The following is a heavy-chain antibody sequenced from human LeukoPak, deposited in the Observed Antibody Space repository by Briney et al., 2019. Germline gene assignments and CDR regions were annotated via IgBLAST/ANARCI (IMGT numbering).Heavy chain of an antibody. CDR1: GGSVSSGSYY. J-gene: IGHJ3*02. CDR3: ASPTPEDGAFDI. Sequence: SETLSLTCTVSGGSVSSGSYYWSWIRQPPGKGLEWIGYIYYSGSTNYNPSLKSRVTISVDTSKNQFPLKLSSVPAADTAVYYCASPTPEDGAFDIWGQGTMVTVSS. D-gene: IGHD2-15*01. CDR2: IYYSGST. V-gene: IGHV4-61*01.